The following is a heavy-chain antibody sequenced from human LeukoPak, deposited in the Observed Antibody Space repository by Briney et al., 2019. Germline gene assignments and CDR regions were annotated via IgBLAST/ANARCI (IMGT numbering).Heavy chain of an antibody. J-gene: IGHJ3*01. CDR3: AKDEGGSLEAPYPALDF. V-gene: IGHV3-23*01. CDR1: GFTFSNYA. CDR2: VSGGGSP. D-gene: IGHD2-15*01. Sequence: GGSLRLSCAASGFTFSNYAMFWVRQAPGKGLQWVAAVSGGGSPYYAESVKGRFTISRDNSKNTLYLQMNSLSAEDTAIYYCAKDEGGSLEAPYPALDFWGQGTKVAVSS.